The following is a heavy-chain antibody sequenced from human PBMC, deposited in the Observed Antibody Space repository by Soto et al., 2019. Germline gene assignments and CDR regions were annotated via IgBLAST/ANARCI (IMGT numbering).Heavy chain of an antibody. CDR3: AKGNDYVWGSYSNWFAP. CDR1: GFTFSSYS. Sequence: GGSLRLSCAASGFTFSSYSMNWVRQAPGKGLEWVSSISSSSSYIYYADSVKGRFTISRDNAKNSLYLQMNSLRAEDTAVYYCAKGNDYVWGSYSNWFAPWGQGTLVTVSS. D-gene: IGHD3-16*01. CDR2: ISSSSSYI. V-gene: IGHV3-21*01. J-gene: IGHJ5*02.